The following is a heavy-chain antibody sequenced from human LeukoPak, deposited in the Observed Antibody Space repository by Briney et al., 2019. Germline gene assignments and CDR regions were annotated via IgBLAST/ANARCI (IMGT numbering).Heavy chain of an antibody. Sequence: TGGSLRLSCAASGFTFSSYGMHWVRQAPGKGLEWVAVIWYDGSNKYYADSVKGRFTISRDNSKNTLYLQMNSLRAEDTAVYYCARDGSERGFDYWGQGTLVTVSP. CDR3: ARDGSERGFDY. CDR2: IWYDGSNK. V-gene: IGHV3-33*01. CDR1: GFTFSSYG. J-gene: IGHJ4*02. D-gene: IGHD3-10*01.